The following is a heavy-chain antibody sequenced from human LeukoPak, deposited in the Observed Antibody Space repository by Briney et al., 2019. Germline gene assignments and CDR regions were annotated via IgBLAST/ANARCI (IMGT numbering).Heavy chain of an antibody. D-gene: IGHD6-13*01. Sequence: SETLSLTCTVSGGSISSGGYSWSWIRQPPGKGMEFIAYIYYTGNTYFNPSLKSRVTISVDTSKNQFSLKLTSVTAADTAVYYCARVLAAAGNNWFDPWGQGTLVTVSS. CDR3: ARVLAAAGNNWFDP. V-gene: IGHV4-30-4*07. J-gene: IGHJ5*02. CDR2: IYYTGNT. CDR1: GGSISSGGYS.